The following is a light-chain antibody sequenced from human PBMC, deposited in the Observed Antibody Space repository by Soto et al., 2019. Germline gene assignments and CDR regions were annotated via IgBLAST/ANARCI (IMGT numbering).Light chain of an antibody. V-gene: IGKV3-15*01. CDR2: DAS. CDR3: QQYIRRPLS. J-gene: IGKJ5*01. CDR1: QDVTNS. Sequence: EILMTQSPATLSLSPGEGVTLSCRAAQDVTNSVAWYQQKSGQAPRLLIYDASARASGVSARFSGSGSGTDFTLTISGLQAEYFAVYFCQQYIRRPLSFGQGTRLESK.